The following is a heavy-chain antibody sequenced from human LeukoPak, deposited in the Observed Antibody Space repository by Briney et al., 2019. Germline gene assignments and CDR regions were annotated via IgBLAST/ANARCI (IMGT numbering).Heavy chain of an antibody. V-gene: IGHV4-31*03. Sequence: PSQTLSLTCTVSGGSISSGGYYWSWIRQHPGKGLEWIGYIYYSGSTYYNPSLKSRVTISVDTSKNQFSLKLSSVTAAETAVYYCARDRLAADYYYYGMDVWGQGTTVTVSS. D-gene: IGHD2-21*01. CDR3: ARDRLAADYYYYGMDV. CDR1: GGSISSGGYY. J-gene: IGHJ6*02. CDR2: IYYSGST.